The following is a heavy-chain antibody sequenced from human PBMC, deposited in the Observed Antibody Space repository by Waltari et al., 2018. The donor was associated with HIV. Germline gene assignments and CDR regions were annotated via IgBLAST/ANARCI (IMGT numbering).Heavy chain of an antibody. CDR3: AGDKAVGIITSVFNM. D-gene: IGHD3-3*01. CDR2: INTRGGST. J-gene: IGHJ3*02. CDR1: GYTFTTYY. V-gene: IGHV1-46*01. Sequence: QVQLVQSGAEVKKPGASVKVSCKASGYTFTTYYIHWVRQAPGQGLEWMARINTRGGSTSQAQKFQGRVTMTMDTSTSIVYMELSSLRSEDTAVYYCAGDKAVGIITSVFNMWGQGTMVIVSS.